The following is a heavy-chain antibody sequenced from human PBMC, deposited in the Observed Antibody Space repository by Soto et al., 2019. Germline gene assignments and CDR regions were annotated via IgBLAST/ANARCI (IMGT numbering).Heavy chain of an antibody. D-gene: IGHD3-22*01. J-gene: IGHJ4*02. Sequence: GGSLRLSCAASGFTFSSYSMNWVRQAPGKWLEWVSSISSSSSYIYYADSVKGRFTISRDNAKNSLYLQMNSLRAEDTAVYYCAREEDYYDSSGYYQTAFDYWGQGXLVTVSS. CDR2: ISSSSSYI. CDR1: GFTFSSYS. V-gene: IGHV3-21*01. CDR3: AREEDYYDSSGYYQTAFDY.